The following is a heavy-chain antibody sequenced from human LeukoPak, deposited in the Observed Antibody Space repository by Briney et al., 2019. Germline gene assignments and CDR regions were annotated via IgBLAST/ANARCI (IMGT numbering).Heavy chain of an antibody. CDR1: GFTFSSYG. V-gene: IGHV3-33*06. CDR3: AKAGPRYSSSSDPSQFFDY. Sequence: PGRSLRLSCAASGFTFSSYGMHWGRQAPGKGLEWVAVIWYDGSNKYYADSVKGRFTISRDNSKNTLYLQMNSLRAEDTAVYYCAKAGPRYSSSSDPSQFFDYWGQGTLVTVSS. CDR2: IWYDGSNK. D-gene: IGHD6-6*01. J-gene: IGHJ4*02.